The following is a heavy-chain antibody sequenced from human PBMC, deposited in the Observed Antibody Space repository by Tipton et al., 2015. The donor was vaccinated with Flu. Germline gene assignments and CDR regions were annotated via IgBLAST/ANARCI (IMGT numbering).Heavy chain of an antibody. D-gene: IGHD5-24*01. V-gene: IGHV4-34*01. CDR3: ARRLRRWLQLPYYFDY. J-gene: IGHJ4*02. Sequence: TLPLTCAVYGGSFSGYYWSWIRQPPGKGLEWIGEINHSGSTNYNPSLKSRVTISVDTSKNQFSLKLSSVTAADTAVYYCARRLRRWLQLPYYFDYWGQGTLVTVSS. CDR1: GGSFSGYY. CDR2: INHSGST.